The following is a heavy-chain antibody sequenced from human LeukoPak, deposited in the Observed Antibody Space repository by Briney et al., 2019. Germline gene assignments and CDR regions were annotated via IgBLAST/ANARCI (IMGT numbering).Heavy chain of an antibody. J-gene: IGHJ3*02. CDR2: IDSDGSTT. V-gene: IGHV3-74*01. CDR3: VRDFKTSFEM. CDR1: GFTFSTYW. Sequence: PGGSLRLSCAASGFTFSTYWMHWVRQGPGEGPVWVSRIDSDGSTTSYADSVKGRFTISRDNAKNTLNLQMNNLRAEDTALYYCVRDFKTSFEMWGQGTMVTVSS.